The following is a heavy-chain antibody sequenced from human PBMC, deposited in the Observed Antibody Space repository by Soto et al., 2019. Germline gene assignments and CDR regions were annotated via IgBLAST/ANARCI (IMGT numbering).Heavy chain of an antibody. CDR2: ISSRSYTI. Sequence: GGSLRLSCAASGFTFSTYSMNWVRQAPGQGLEWVSYISSRSYTIYYVDSVKGRFTISRDNAKNSLYLQMNSLRDEDTAVYYCARGGSSSDNGLDVWGQGTTVTVSS. CDR3: ARGGSSSDNGLDV. CDR1: GFTFSTYS. V-gene: IGHV3-48*02. D-gene: IGHD6-6*01. J-gene: IGHJ6*02.